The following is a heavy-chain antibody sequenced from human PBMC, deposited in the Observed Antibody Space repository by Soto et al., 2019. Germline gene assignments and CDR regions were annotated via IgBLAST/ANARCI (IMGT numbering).Heavy chain of an antibody. CDR2: ISGSGGST. CDR1: GFTFSSYA. J-gene: IGHJ4*02. Sequence: QPGGSLRLSCAASGFTFSSYAMSWVRQAPGKGLEWVSAISGSGGSTYYADSVKGRFTISRDNSKNTLYLQMNSLRAEDTAMYYCARHGGAHYVSSGYHYALDYWGQGTPVTVSS. V-gene: IGHV3-23*01. CDR3: ARHGGAHYVSSGYHYALDY. D-gene: IGHD3-22*01.